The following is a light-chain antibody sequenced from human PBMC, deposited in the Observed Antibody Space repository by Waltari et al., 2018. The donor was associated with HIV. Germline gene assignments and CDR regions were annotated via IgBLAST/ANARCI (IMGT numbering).Light chain of an antibody. CDR1: KMGEKY. V-gene: IGLV3-1*01. J-gene: IGLJ1*01. CDR2: QDK. CDR3: QAWDRTTGV. Sequence: SFELTQPPSLSVSPGQTANISCSGEKMGEKYVSWYQQKSGQSPVVVIFQDKRRPSGISERCSGSNSGNTATLTISGTQPIDEADYYCQAWDRTTGVFGTGTKLTVL.